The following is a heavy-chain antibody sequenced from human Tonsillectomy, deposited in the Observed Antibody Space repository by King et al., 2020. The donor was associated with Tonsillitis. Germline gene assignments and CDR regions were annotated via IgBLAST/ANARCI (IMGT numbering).Heavy chain of an antibody. CDR3: AKVFEWTEIPGNEAFDI. J-gene: IGHJ3*02. Sequence: VQLVESGGGMVQPGGSLRLSCAASGFTFSHYAMTWVRQAPGKGLEGVSFINESGTRAYYADSVKGRFTISRDNPKNTLSMQVNSLRAEDTAVYYCAKVFEWTEIPGNEAFDIWGQGTMVTVSS. D-gene: IGHD3-9*01. CDR2: INESGTRA. CDR1: GFTFSHYA. V-gene: IGHV3-23*04.